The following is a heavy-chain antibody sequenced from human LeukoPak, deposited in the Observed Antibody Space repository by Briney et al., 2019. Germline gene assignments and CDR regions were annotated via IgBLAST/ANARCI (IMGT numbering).Heavy chain of an antibody. Sequence: SETLSLTCAVYGGSFSGYYWSWIRQPPGKGLEWIGEINHSGSTNYNPSLKSRVTISVDTSKNQFSLKLSSVTVADTAVYYCARRLRGSPFDYWGQGTLVTVSS. CDR3: ARRLRGSPFDY. CDR2: INHSGST. CDR1: GGSFSGYY. D-gene: IGHD4/OR15-4a*01. V-gene: IGHV4-34*01. J-gene: IGHJ4*02.